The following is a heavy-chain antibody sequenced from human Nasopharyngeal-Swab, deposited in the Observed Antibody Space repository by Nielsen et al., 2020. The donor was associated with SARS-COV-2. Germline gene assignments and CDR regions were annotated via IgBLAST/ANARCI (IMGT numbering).Heavy chain of an antibody. CDR1: GYTLTELS. J-gene: IGHJ3*02. CDR2: FDPEDGET. V-gene: IGHV1-24*01. Sequence: PSVKVSCKVSGYTLTELSMHWVRQAPGKGLEWMGGFDPEDGETIYAQKFQGRVTMTEDTSTDTAYMELSSLRSEDTAVYYCATGLATIKAFDIWGQGTMVTVSS. D-gene: IGHD5-24*01. CDR3: ATGLATIKAFDI.